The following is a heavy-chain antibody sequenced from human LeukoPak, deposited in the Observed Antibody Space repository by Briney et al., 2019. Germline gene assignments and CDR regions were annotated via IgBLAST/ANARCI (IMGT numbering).Heavy chain of an antibody. V-gene: IGHV4-31*03. CDR3: ARDRAGVVARGGWFDP. J-gene: IGHJ5*02. CDR1: GGSISSGGYY. D-gene: IGHD3-22*01. CDR2: IYYSGST. Sequence: PSQTLSLTCTVSGGSISSGGYYWSWIRQHPGKGLEWIGYIYYSGSTYYNPSLKSRVTISVDTSKNQFSLMLSSVTAADTAVYYCARDRAGVVARGGWFDPWGQGTLVTVSS.